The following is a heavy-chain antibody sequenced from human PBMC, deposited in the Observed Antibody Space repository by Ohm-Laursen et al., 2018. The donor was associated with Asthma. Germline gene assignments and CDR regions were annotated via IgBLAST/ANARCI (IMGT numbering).Heavy chain of an antibody. CDR2: IYYSGIT. J-gene: IGHJ6*02. D-gene: IGHD6-25*01. Sequence: TLSLTCIVSGDSINSGGNYWSWIRQYPVKGLGWIGFIYYSGITSYNPSLQSRVSISLDTSKNQFSLKLSSVTAADTAVYYCARVHHGQRPYYYYGMDVWGQGTTVTVSS. V-gene: IGHV4-31*03. CDR3: ARVHHGQRPYYYYGMDV. CDR1: GDSINSGGNY.